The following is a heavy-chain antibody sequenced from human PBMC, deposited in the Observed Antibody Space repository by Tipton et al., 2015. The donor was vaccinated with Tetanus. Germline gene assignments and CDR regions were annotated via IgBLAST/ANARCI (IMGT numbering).Heavy chain of an antibody. J-gene: IGHJ4*02. CDR3: ASGGDSSGYFGDGDY. CDR1: GFTFSSYS. D-gene: IGHD3-22*01. V-gene: IGHV3-21*01. Sequence: GSLRLSCAASGFTFSSYSMNWVRQAPGKGLEWVSSISSSRSYIYYADSVKGRFTISRDNAKNSLYLQMNSLRAEDTAVYYCASGGDSSGYFGDGDYWGQGTLVTVSS. CDR2: ISSSRSYI.